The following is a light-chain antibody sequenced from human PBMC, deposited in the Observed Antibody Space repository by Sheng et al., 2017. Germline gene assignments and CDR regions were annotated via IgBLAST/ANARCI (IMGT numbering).Light chain of an antibody. CDR1: QSVGHN. CDR3: QQYGTFPIT. Sequence: ETVVTQSPATLSLSPGERATLSCRASQSVGHNLAWYQQRPGQAPRLLVYDASTRATGIPDRFSGSGSGTDFTLTISRLEPQDFAVYYCQQYGTFPITFGQGTRLEIK. V-gene: IGKV3-20*01. CDR2: DAS. J-gene: IGKJ5*01.